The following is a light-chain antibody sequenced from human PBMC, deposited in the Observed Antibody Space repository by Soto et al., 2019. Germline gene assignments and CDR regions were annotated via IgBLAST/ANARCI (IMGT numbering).Light chain of an antibody. CDR3: QQYNNWRPET. Sequence: EIVMTQSPATLSVSPGERATLSCRASQSVSSNLAWYQQKPGQAPMLLIYGASTRATGIPARFSGSGSGTEFTLTISSLQSEDFAVYYCQQYNNWRPETFGQGTKVEIK. J-gene: IGKJ1*01. CDR1: QSVSSN. CDR2: GAS. V-gene: IGKV3-15*01.